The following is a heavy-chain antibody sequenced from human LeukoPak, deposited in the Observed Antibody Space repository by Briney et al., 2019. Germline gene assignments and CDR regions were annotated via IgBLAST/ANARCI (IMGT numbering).Heavy chain of an antibody. CDR3: AKYSSSWYYFDY. CDR1: GFTFSSYA. D-gene: IGHD6-13*01. V-gene: IGHV3-23*01. J-gene: IGHJ4*02. CDR2: ISGSGSGT. Sequence: PGGSLRLSCAASGFTFSSYAMGWVRQAPGKGLEWVSAISGSGSGTYYADSVKGRFTISRDNSKNTLYLQMNSLRAEDTAVYYCAKYSSSWYYFDYWGQGTLVTVSS.